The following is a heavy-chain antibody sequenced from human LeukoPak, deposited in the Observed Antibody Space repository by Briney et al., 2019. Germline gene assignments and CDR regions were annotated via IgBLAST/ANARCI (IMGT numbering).Heavy chain of an antibody. CDR1: GFTFGDYA. CDR2: IRSKAYGGTT. J-gene: IGHJ4*02. CDR3: ARGSPYFYGTDLDY. D-gene: IGHD3-10*01. Sequence: GGSLRLSCTASGFTFGDYAMSWVRQAPGKGLEWVGFIRSKAYGGTTEYAASVKGRFTISRDDSKSIAYLQMNSLKTEDTAVYYCARGSPYFYGTDLDYWGQGTLVTVSS. V-gene: IGHV3-49*04.